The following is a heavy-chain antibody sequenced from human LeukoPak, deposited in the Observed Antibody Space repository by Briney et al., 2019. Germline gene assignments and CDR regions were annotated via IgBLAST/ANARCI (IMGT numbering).Heavy chain of an antibody. V-gene: IGHV3-48*03. Sequence: GGSLRLSCAASGFIFSSHEMNWVRQGPGKGLEWVSHISSSGTVQYADSVKGRFTISRDNAKNSLYLQMNSLRPEDTAVYYCARDPSEASHPYYFDYWAQGTLVTVSS. CDR1: GFIFSSHE. CDR2: ISSSGTV. CDR3: ARDPSEASHPYYFDY. J-gene: IGHJ4*02.